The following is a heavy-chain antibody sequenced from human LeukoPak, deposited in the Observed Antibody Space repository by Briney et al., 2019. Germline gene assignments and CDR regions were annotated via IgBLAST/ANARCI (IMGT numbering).Heavy chain of an antibody. V-gene: IGHV3-48*04. D-gene: IGHD2-2*02. Sequence: PGGSLRLSCAASGFAFSSYNMNWVRQAPGKGLEWISYIGSSGSPTHCADSVKGRFTISRDNAKNSLYLQMNSLRAEDTAVYYCARDWGYCSSTSCYTYYYYGMDVWGQGTTVTVSS. CDR1: GFAFSSYN. CDR3: ARDWGYCSSTSCYTYYYYGMDV. J-gene: IGHJ6*02. CDR2: IGSSGSPT.